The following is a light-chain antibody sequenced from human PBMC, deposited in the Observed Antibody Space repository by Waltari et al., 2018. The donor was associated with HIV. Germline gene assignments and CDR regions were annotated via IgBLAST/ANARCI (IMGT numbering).Light chain of an antibody. J-gene: IGKJ3*01. CDR1: EKITTY. Sequence: DIQMTQSPSSLSASVGDRVTIHCRAREKITTYLNLFHQKAGKAPKLLLYASSSLQSGVPSSLSVSGSRTDFTLTISSLQPEDFATYYFQHAYSTLRGFTFGPGTKVDL. V-gene: IGKV1-39*01. CDR3: QHAYSTLRGFT. CDR2: ASS.